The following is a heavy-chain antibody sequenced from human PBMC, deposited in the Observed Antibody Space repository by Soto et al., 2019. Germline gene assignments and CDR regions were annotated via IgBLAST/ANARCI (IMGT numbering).Heavy chain of an antibody. CDR1: GGSISSYY. Sequence: SETLSLACTVSGGSISSYYWSWIRQPPGKGLEWIGYIYYSGSTNYNPSLKSRVTISVDTSKNQFSLKLSSVTAADTAVYYCARVFRRGYSYGYHAFDIWGQGTMVTVSS. CDR3: ARVFRRGYSYGYHAFDI. CDR2: IYYSGST. J-gene: IGHJ3*02. D-gene: IGHD5-18*01. V-gene: IGHV4-59*01.